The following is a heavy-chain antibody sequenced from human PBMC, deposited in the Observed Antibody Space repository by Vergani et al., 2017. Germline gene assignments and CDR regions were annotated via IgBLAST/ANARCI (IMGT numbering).Heavy chain of an antibody. CDR1: GGSISSGDYY. J-gene: IGHJ4*02. V-gene: IGHV4-30-4*01. D-gene: IGHD3-3*01. Sequence: QVQLQESGPGLVKPSQTLSLTCTVSGGSISSGDYYWSWIRQPPGKGLEWIGYIYYSGSTYYNPSLKSRVTISVDTSKNQFSLKLSSVTAADTAVYYCASDRRXYDFWSGYFTPRQPLFDYWGQGTLVTVSS. CDR2: IYYSGST. CDR3: ASDRRXYDFWSGYFTPRQPLFDY.